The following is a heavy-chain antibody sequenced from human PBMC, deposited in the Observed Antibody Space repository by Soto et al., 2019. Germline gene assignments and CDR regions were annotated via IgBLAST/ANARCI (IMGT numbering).Heavy chain of an antibody. CDR2: ISDGGDLT. J-gene: IGHJ3*02. Sequence: LGLSCAASGFAFSSHPMSWVRQAPEKGLEWVAGISDGGDLTYNADSVRGRFTISRDNSRNTLYLQMDSLRAEDTAVYYCARRVIGSSRAFDIWGQGTMVTVSS. V-gene: IGHV3-23*01. CDR3: ARRVIGSSRAFDI. D-gene: IGHD3-10*01. CDR1: GFAFSSHP.